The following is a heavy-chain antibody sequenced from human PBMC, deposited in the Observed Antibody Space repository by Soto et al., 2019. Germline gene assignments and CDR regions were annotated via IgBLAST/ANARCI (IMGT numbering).Heavy chain of an antibody. CDR1: GGSISSSSYY. J-gene: IGHJ4*02. V-gene: IGHV4-61*05. Sequence: SETLSLTCTVSGGSISSSSYYWGWIRQTPGKGLEWIGYIYYLGRTNYNRSLKSRVTISIDMSKNQFSLRLNSVTAADTAVYYCARDPVGATQFDYWGQGALVT. CDR2: IYYLGRT. D-gene: IGHD1-26*01. CDR3: ARDPVGATQFDY.